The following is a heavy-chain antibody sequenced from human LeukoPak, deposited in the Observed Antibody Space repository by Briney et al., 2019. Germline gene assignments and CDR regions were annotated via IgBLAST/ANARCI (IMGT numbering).Heavy chain of an antibody. CDR3: ARGRLLDYFDY. D-gene: IGHD2-8*02. CDR1: GGSFSGYY. V-gene: IGHV4-34*01. Sequence: SETLSLTCAVYGGSFSGYYWSWFRQPPGKGLEWIGEINHSGSTNYNPSLKSRVTISVDTSKNQFSLKLSSVTAADTAVYYCARGRLLDYFDYWGQGTLVTVSS. CDR2: INHSGST. J-gene: IGHJ4*02.